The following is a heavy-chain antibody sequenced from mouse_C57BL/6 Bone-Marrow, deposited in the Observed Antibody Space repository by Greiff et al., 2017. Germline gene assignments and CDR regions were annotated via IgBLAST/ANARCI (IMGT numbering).Heavy chain of an antibody. D-gene: IGHD1-1*01. Sequence: QVQLKESGAELVKPGASVKMSCKASGYTFTSYWITWVKQRPGQGLEWIGDIYPGSGSTNYNEKFKSKATLTVDTSSSTAYMQLSSLTSEDSAVYYCARSYYGSSFYYAMDYWGQGTSVTVSS. J-gene: IGHJ4*01. CDR1: GYTFTSYW. CDR3: ARSYYGSSFYYAMDY. CDR2: IYPGSGST. V-gene: IGHV1-55*01.